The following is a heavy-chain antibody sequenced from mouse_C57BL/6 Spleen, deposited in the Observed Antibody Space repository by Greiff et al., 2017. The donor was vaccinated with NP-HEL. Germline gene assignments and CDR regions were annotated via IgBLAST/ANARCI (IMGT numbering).Heavy chain of an antibody. CDR1: GYAFSSYW. CDR3: ARDWDDAMDY. V-gene: IGHV1-80*01. Sequence: VQLQQSGAELVKPGASVKISCKASGYAFSSYWMNWVKQRPGKGLEWIGQIYPGDGDTNYNGTFKGKATLTADKSSSTAYMQLSSLTSEDSAVYFCARDWDDAMDYWGQGTSVTVAS. D-gene: IGHD4-1*01. J-gene: IGHJ4*01. CDR2: IYPGDGDT.